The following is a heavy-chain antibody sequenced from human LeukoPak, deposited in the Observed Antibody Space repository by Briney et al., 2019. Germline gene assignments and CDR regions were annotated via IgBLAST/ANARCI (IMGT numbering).Heavy chain of an antibody. V-gene: IGHV1-8*01. D-gene: IGHD6-13*01. Sequence: ASVKVSCKASGYTFTSYDINWVRQATGQGLEWMGWMNPNSGNTGYAQKFQGRVTMTRNTSISTAYMELSSLRSEDTAVYYCAREGYSRGDDAFDMWGQGTMVTVSS. CDR3: AREGYSRGDDAFDM. CDR2: MNPNSGNT. J-gene: IGHJ3*02. CDR1: GYTFTSYD.